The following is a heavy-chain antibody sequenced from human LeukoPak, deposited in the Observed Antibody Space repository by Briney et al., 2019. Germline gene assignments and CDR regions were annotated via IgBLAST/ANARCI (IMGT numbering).Heavy chain of an antibody. CDR2: INTNTGNP. V-gene: IGHV7-4-1*02. CDR3: ARSRYQLLFRVNGMDV. D-gene: IGHD2-2*01. J-gene: IGHJ6*02. Sequence: GASVKVSCKASGYTFTSYAMNWVRQAPGQGLEWMGWINTNTGNPTYAQGFTGRFVFSLDTSVSTAYLQISSLKAEDTAVYYCARSRYQLLFRVNGMDVWGQGTTVTVSS. CDR1: GYTFTSYA.